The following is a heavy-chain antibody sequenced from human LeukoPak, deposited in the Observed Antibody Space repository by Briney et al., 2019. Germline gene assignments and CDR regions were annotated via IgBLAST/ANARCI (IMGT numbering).Heavy chain of an antibody. CDR3: ARGARAGYNLEPSDY. D-gene: IGHD5-24*01. J-gene: IGHJ4*02. V-gene: IGHV4-59*08. CDR1: GGSMSSYY. CDR2: IYYSGST. Sequence: PSETLSLTCTVSGGSMSSYYWSWIRQPPGKGLEWIGYIYYSGSTKYNPSLKSRVTISVDTSKNQFSLKLSSVTAADTAVYYCARGARAGYNLEPSDYWGQGTLVTVSS.